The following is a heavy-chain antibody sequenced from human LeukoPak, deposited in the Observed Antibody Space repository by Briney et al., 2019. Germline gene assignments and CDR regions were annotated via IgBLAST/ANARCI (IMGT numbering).Heavy chain of an antibody. Sequence: SETLSLTCTVSGGSLSSGDYYWSWLRQPPGKGLEWIGYIYYSGSTYYNPSLKSRVTISVDTSKNQFSLKLSSVTAADTAVYYCARDLLNEGNHLDYWGQGTLVTVSS. CDR2: IYYSGST. V-gene: IGHV4-30-4*01. J-gene: IGHJ4*02. CDR1: GGSLSSGDYY. CDR3: ARDLLNEGNHLDY. D-gene: IGHD4-23*01.